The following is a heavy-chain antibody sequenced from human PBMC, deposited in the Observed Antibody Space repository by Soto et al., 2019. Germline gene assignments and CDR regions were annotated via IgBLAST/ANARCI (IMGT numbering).Heavy chain of an antibody. J-gene: IGHJ6*02. V-gene: IGHV1-46*01. CDR2: INPSGGST. Sequence: ASVKVSCKASGYTFTSYYMHWVRQAPGQGLEWMGIINPSGGSTSYAQKFQGRVTITRDTSASTAYMALTSLISEDTAVYFCARLEIFGVLITNYYYYGLDVWGQGTTVTVSS. CDR1: GYTFTSYY. D-gene: IGHD3-3*01. CDR3: ARLEIFGVLITNYYYYGLDV.